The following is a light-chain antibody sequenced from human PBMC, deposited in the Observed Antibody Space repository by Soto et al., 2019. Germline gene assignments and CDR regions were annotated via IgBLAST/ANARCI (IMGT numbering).Light chain of an antibody. Sequence: EIVLTQSPGTLSLSPGEGATLSCRASQSVSGNYLAWYQQKPGQAPRLVMFGASNSATGIPDRFSGSGSGTDFTLTISRLEPEDFAVYYCQQYASSPFWTFGQGTKVEVK. CDR3: QQYASSPFWT. CDR2: GAS. V-gene: IGKV3-20*01. J-gene: IGKJ1*01. CDR1: QSVSGNY.